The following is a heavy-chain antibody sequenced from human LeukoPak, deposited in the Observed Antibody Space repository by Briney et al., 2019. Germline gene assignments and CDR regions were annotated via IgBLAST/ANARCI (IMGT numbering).Heavy chain of an antibody. CDR1: GGSFSGYY. CDR2: INHSGST. Sequence: PSETLSLTCAVYGGSFSGYYWSWIRQPPGKGLEWIGEINHSGSTNYHPSLKSRVTISVDTSKNQFSLKLSSVTAADTAVYYCARQGGSIMITFGGVIAPGAFDIWGQGTMVTVSS. CDR3: ARQGGSIMITFGGVIAPGAFDI. V-gene: IGHV4-34*01. J-gene: IGHJ3*02. D-gene: IGHD3-16*02.